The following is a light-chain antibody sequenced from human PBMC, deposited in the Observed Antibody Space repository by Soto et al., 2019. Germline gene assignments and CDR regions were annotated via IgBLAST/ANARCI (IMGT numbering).Light chain of an antibody. CDR1: QTISNW. V-gene: IGKV1-5*01. CDR2: DAS. J-gene: IGKJ1*01. CDR3: QQYYSYWT. Sequence: DIQMTQSPSTLSASVGDRVTITCRASQTISNWLAWYQQKPGKAPKLLIYDASSLEGGVPSRFSGSGSGTEFTLNLSSLQPDDLATYYCQQYYSYWTFGQGTKVEIK.